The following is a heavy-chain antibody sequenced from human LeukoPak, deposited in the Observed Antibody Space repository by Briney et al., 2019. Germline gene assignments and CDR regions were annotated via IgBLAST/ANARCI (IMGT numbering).Heavy chain of an antibody. CDR2: IYYSGST. D-gene: IGHD6-6*01. CDR3: ARGAGIAARPIDY. Sequence: ETLSLTFTVSGCPISSPHWSLIRPPPGKGLEWIGYIYYSGSTNYNPSLKSRVTISVDTSKNQFSLKLSSVTAADTAVYYCARGAGIAARPIDYWGQGTLVTVSS. J-gene: IGHJ4*02. V-gene: IGHV4-59*11. CDR1: GCPISSPH.